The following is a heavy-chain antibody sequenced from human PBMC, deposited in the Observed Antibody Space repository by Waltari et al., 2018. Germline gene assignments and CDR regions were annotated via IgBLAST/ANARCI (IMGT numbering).Heavy chain of an antibody. V-gene: IGHV4-38-2*01. J-gene: IGHJ4*02. CDR3: ARHESFWSGAPFDY. CDR1: GYSISSGYY. Sequence: QVQLQESGPGLVKPSETLSLTCAVSGYSISSGYYWGWIRQPPGKGLEWIGSIYHSGSTYYNPSLKSRVTISVDTSKNQFSLKLSSVTAADTAVYYCARHESFWSGAPFDYWGQGTLGTVSS. D-gene: IGHD3-3*01. CDR2: IYHSGST.